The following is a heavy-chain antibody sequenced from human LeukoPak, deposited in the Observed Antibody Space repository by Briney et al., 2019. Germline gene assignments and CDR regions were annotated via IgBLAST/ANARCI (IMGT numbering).Heavy chain of an antibody. CDR2: IKSKSVGGTI. CDR3: ATSFDGCGGDCFNY. J-gene: IGHJ4*02. V-gene: IGHV3-15*01. Sequence: PGGSLRLSCAASGFTFSSYWMSWVRQAPGKGLEWVGRIKSKSVGGTIDYAAPVKGRFTISRDDSKNTVYVQMSSLKTEDTATYYCATSFDGCGGDCFNYWGQGIMVTVSS. D-gene: IGHD2-21*01. CDR1: GFTFSSYW.